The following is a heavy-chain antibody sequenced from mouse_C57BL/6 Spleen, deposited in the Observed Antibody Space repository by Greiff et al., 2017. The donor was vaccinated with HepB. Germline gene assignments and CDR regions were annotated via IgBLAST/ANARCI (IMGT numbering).Heavy chain of an antibody. CDR1: GYSFTSYY. Sequence: QVQLQQSGPELVKPGASVKISCKASGYSFTSYYIHWVKQRPGQGLEWIGWIYPGSGNTKYNEKFKGKATLTADTSSSTAYMQLSSLTSEDSAVYYCAREGGVTTNWYFDVWGTGTTVTVSS. CDR2: IYPGSGNT. V-gene: IGHV1-66*01. J-gene: IGHJ1*03. D-gene: IGHD2-2*01. CDR3: AREGGVTTNWYFDV.